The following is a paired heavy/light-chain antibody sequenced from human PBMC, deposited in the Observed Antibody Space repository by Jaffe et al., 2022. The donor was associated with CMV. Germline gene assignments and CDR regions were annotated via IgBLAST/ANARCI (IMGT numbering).Light chain of an antibody. CDR2: DAS. V-gene: IGKV3-11*01. CDR3: QQRSNWPPT. CDR1: QSVSSY. J-gene: IGKJ3*01. Sequence: EIVLTQSPATLSLSPGERATLSCRASQSVSSYLAWYQQKPGQAPRLLIYDASNRATGIPARFSGSGSGTDFTLTISSLEPEDFAVYYCQQRSNWPPTFGPGTKVDIK.
Heavy chain of an antibody. CDR1: GFTFSNAW. Sequence: EVQLVESGGGLVKPGGSLRLSCAASGFTFSNAWMSWVRQAPGKGLEWVGRIKSKTDGGTTDYAAPVKGRFTISRDDSKNTLYLQMNSLKTEDTAVYYCTTSPAGLRYFDWLLKSGGYYYYYMDVWGKGTTVTVSS. CDR3: TTSPAGLRYFDWLLKSGGYYYYYMDV. CDR2: IKSKTDGGTT. D-gene: IGHD3-9*01. J-gene: IGHJ6*03. V-gene: IGHV3-15*01.